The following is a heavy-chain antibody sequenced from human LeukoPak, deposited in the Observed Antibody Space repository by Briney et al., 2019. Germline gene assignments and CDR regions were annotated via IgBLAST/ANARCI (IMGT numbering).Heavy chain of an antibody. Sequence: GGSLRFSCAASGFTFRSYWMSWVRQAPGKGLEWVANMKLDGSEEYYVDSVKGRFTISSDNAKNSLYLQMNSLRVDDTAVYYCARWARYCSSGSCYSWFDPWGQGTLVTVSS. D-gene: IGHD2-15*01. CDR3: ARWARYCSSGSCYSWFDP. V-gene: IGHV3-7*01. J-gene: IGHJ5*02. CDR1: GFTFRSYW. CDR2: MKLDGSEE.